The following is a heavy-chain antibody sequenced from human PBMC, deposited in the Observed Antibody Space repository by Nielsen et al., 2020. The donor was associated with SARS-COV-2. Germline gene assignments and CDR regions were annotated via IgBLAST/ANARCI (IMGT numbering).Heavy chain of an antibody. Sequence: GGSLRLSCAASGFTFSSYAMHWVRQAPGKGLEWVAVISYDGSNKYYADSVKGRFTISRDNSKNTLYLQMNSLRAEDTAVYYCARVIAADWRSIYYYYYGMDVWGQGTTVTVSS. J-gene: IGHJ6*02. D-gene: IGHD6-13*01. CDR3: ARVIAADWRSIYYYYYGMDV. CDR2: ISYDGSNK. V-gene: IGHV3-30*04. CDR1: GFTFSSYA.